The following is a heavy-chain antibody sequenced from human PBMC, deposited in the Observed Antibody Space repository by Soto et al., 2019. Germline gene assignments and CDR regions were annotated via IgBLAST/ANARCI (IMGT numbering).Heavy chain of an antibody. CDR3: ARGGRLFLWFGEPNPFDY. J-gene: IGHJ4*02. CDR2: IYYSGST. D-gene: IGHD3-10*01. Sequence: SETLSLTCTVSGGSISSGGYYWSWIRQHPGKGLEWIGYIYYSGSTYYNPSLKSRVTISVDTSKNQFSLKLSSVTAADTAVYYCARGGRLFLWFGEPNPFDYWGQVTLVTVSS. CDR1: GGSISSGGYY. V-gene: IGHV4-31*03.